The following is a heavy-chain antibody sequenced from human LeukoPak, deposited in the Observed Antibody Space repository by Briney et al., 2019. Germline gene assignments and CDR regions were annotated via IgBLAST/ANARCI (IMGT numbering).Heavy chain of an antibody. V-gene: IGHV3-15*01. CDR1: GFTFSNAW. CDR3: TTGYGHGFPYYFDY. CDR2: IRSKADGGTM. D-gene: IGHD5-18*01. J-gene: IGHJ4*02. Sequence: AGGSLRLSCAASGFTFSNAWMSWVRQAPGKGLEWVGRIRSKADGGTMDYAAPVKGRFTISRDDSENTLYLQMNSLKTEDTAVYYCTTGYGHGFPYYFDYWGQGTLVTVSS.